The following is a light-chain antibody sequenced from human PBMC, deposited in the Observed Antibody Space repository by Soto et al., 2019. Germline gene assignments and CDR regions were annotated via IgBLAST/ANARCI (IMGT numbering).Light chain of an antibody. Sequence: QSVLTQPPSVSGAPGQRVTISCTGSSSNIGAGYDVHWYQQLPGTVPKLLIYGNSNRPSGVPDRFSGSKSGTSASLAITGLQAEDEADYYCQFYDSSLSRVFGGGTKLTVL. J-gene: IGLJ2*01. V-gene: IGLV1-40*01. CDR3: QFYDSSLSRV. CDR1: SSNIGAGYD. CDR2: GNS.